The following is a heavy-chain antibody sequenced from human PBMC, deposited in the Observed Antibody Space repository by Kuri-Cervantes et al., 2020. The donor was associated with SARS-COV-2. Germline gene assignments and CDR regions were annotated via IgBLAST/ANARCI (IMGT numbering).Heavy chain of an antibody. D-gene: IGHD3-22*01. CDR2: ISYDGSNK. V-gene: IGHV3-30-3*01. J-gene: IGHJ3*02. CDR3: AREQYYYDSSGYYYHAFDI. Sequence: LSLTCAASGFTFNSYGMHWVRQAPGKGLEWMAIISYDGSNKYYADSVKGRFTISRDNSKNTLYLQMNSLRAEDTAVYYCAREQYYYDSSGYYYHAFDIWGQGTMVTVSS. CDR1: GFTFNSYG.